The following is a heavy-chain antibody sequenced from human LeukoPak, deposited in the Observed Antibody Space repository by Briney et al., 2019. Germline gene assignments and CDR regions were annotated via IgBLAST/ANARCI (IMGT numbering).Heavy chain of an antibody. D-gene: IGHD3-3*01. CDR3: ARDHDWSFDY. Sequence: GGSLRLSCAASGFTFSSYSMNRVRQAPGRGLEWVSYISIGSSVRLYADSVKGRFAISRDDAKNSVQLQMDNLRAEDTAVYYCARDHDWSFDYWGQGSPVIVSS. CDR2: ISIGSSVR. CDR1: GFTFSSYS. J-gene: IGHJ4*02. V-gene: IGHV3-48*01.